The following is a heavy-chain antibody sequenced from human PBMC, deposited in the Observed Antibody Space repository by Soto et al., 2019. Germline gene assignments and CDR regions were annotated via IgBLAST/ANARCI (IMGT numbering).Heavy chain of an antibody. J-gene: IGHJ4*02. D-gene: IGHD5-12*01. CDR1: GYDFARTW. CDR2: IYPGDSET. CDR3: ARLVGAYDSYFDH. V-gene: IGHV5-51*01. Sequence: GESLKISCKASGYDFARTWIGWVRQLPGKGLDWLGIIYPGDSETRYSPSFRGQVTFSVDMSISTAYLQWSSLKTSDIAIYYCARLVGAYDSYFDHWRQGTRVTVPS.